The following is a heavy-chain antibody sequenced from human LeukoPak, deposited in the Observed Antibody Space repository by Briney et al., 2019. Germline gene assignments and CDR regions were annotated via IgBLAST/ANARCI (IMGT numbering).Heavy chain of an antibody. CDR1: GFTFSSYW. Sequence: GGSLRLSCAASGFTFSSYWMHWVRQAPGKGLEWVSVISGSGDTTYYAESVKGRFTISRDNSKNTLYVQMNSLRAEDTAVYYCAKFRLPSTVATAMIHSYFFDYWGQGTLVTVSS. CDR3: AKFRLPSTVATAMIHSYFFDY. J-gene: IGHJ4*02. D-gene: IGHD5-18*01. CDR2: ISGSGDTT. V-gene: IGHV3-23*01.